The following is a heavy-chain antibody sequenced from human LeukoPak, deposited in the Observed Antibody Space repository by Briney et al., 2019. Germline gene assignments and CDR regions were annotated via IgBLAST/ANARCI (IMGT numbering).Heavy chain of an antibody. Sequence: ASVKVSCKASGDTFSSYAISWVRQAPGQGLEWMGGIIPIFGTANYAQKFQGRVTITADESTSTAYMELTSLRAEDTAVYYCARAVLLWFGDRDAFDIWGQGTMVTVSS. CDR2: IIPIFGTA. D-gene: IGHD3-10*01. CDR3: ARAVLLWFGDRDAFDI. V-gene: IGHV1-69*13. J-gene: IGHJ3*02. CDR1: GDTFSSYA.